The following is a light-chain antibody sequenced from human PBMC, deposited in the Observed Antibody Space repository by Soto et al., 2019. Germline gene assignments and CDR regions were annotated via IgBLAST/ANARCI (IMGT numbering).Light chain of an antibody. CDR3: QQYDNVPLT. CDR1: HVISDY. Sequence: DVQMTQSPSSLSAAVGDRVTITCQASHVISDYLNWYQHKPGEAPKLLIYDASKLEAGVPSRFSGRGSGTDFTFSISSLQPEDIATYYCQQYDNVPLTFGGGTKGEIK. J-gene: IGKJ4*01. V-gene: IGKV1-33*01. CDR2: DAS.